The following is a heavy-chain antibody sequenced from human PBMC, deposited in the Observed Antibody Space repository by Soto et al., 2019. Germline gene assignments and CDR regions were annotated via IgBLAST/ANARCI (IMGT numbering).Heavy chain of an antibody. J-gene: IGHJ5*02. Sequence: LSLTFTVSGGSISSSSYYWGWIRQPPGKGLEWIGSIYYSGSTYYNPSLKSRVTISVDTSKNQFSLKLSSVTAADTAVYYCARLPYDFWSGYYLSWFDPWGQGTLVTVSS. CDR3: ARLPYDFWSGYYLSWFDP. CDR1: GGSISSSSYY. CDR2: IYYSGST. V-gene: IGHV4-39*01. D-gene: IGHD3-3*01.